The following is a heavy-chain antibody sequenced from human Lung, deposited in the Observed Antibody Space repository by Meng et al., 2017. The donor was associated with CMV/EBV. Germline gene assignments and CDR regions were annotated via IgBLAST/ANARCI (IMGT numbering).Heavy chain of an antibody. D-gene: IGHD1-14*01. J-gene: IGHJ4*02. V-gene: IGHV4-39*01. Sequence: QLQLPGSGPGRVKPSETLSLTCTVSGGSISSSSYYWARIGQPPGEGLEWIGSVVYSGTTYYTSSLKSRVSISVDTSKNQFSLKLSSVTAADTAVYYCARHHHSPTFDYWGQGTLVTVSS. CDR3: ARHHHSPTFDY. CDR1: GGSISSSSYY. CDR2: VVYSGTT.